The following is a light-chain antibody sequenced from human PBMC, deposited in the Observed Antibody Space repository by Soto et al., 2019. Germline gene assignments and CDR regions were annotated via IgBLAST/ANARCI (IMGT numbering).Light chain of an antibody. CDR3: LQDYNYPWT. V-gene: IGKV1-6*01. Sequence: AIQMTQSPSSLSASGEASVTITCLASQGIRNDLGWYQQKKGKAPKLLIYAASTLQSGVPSRFSGSGYGTGFTLTISSLQTEDCATYYCLQDYNYPWTFGQGAKVDIK. CDR2: AAS. CDR1: QGIRND. J-gene: IGKJ1*01.